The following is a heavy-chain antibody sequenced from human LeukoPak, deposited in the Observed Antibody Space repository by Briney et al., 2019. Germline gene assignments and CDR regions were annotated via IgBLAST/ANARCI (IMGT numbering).Heavy chain of an antibody. CDR2: IIPIFGTA. V-gene: IGHV1-69*05. D-gene: IGHD3-22*01. CDR1: GGTFSSYA. Sequence: SVKVSCKASGGTFSSYAISWVRQAPGQGLEWMGGIIPIFGTANYAQKFQGRVTITTDESTSTAYMELSSLRSDDTAVFYCARGPQPAGSYYYDSTPHYWGQGTLVTVSS. J-gene: IGHJ4*02. CDR3: ARGPQPAGSYYYDSTPHY.